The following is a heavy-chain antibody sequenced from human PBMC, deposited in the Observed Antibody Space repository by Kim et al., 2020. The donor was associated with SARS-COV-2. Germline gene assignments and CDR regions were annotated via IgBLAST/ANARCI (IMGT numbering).Heavy chain of an antibody. Sequence: AETLSLTCTVSGGSISSSSYYWGWIRQPPGKGLEWIGSIYYSGSTYYNPSLKSRVTISVDTSKNQFSLKLSSVTAADTAVYYCARHVRADLGLRRYGYYFCYWGQRTLVTVSS. CDR1: GGSISSSSYY. J-gene: IGHJ4*02. V-gene: IGHV4-39*01. CDR3: ARHVRADLGLRRYGYYFCY. CDR2: IYYSGST. D-gene: IGHD2-8*01.